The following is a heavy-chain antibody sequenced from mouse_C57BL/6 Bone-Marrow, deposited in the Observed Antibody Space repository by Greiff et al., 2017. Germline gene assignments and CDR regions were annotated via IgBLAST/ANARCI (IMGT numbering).Heavy chain of an antibody. D-gene: IGHD2-12*01. CDR2: IYPGDGDT. J-gene: IGHJ3*01. V-gene: IGHV1-82*01. Sequence: QVQLQQSGPELVKPGASVKISCKASGYAFSSSWMNWVKQRPGKGLEWIGRIYPGDGDTNYNGKFKGKATLTADKSSSTAYMQLSSLTSEDSAVYFWARSYYIAYWGQGTLVTVSA. CDR1: GYAFSSSW. CDR3: ARSYYIAY.